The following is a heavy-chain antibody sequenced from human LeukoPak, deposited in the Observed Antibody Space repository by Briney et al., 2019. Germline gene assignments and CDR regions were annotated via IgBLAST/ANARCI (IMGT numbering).Heavy chain of an antibody. CDR2: LGIAGDT. V-gene: IGHV3-13*01. J-gene: IGHJ3*02. CDR3: AKGVASSGYYYDPVSGFDI. Sequence: GGSLRLSCAASGFTVSSYAMHWVRQPIGKGLEWVSALGIAGDTFYPGSVKGRFTISRENARNSLYLQMNSLRAEDTAMYYCAKGVASSGYYYDPVSGFDIWGQGTMVTVSS. D-gene: IGHD3-22*01. CDR1: GFTVSSYA.